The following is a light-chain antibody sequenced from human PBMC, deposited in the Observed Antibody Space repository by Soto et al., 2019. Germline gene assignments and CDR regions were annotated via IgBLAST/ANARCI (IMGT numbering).Light chain of an antibody. Sequence: QSALTQPPSASGSPGQAVTISCTGTSSDVGGYNYVSWYQQHTGKAPKVMIYEVSKRPSGVPDRFSGAKSGNPASLTVSGLQAEDEADYYCSSYAGSNLVFGGGTQLTVL. J-gene: IGLJ2*01. V-gene: IGLV2-8*01. CDR1: SSDVGGYNY. CDR2: EVS. CDR3: SSYAGSNLV.